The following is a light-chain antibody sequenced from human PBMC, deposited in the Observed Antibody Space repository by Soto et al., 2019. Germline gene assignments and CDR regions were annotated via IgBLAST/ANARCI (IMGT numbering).Light chain of an antibody. CDR2: DAS. CDR1: QSVSSY. Sequence: IALIQSPRTMSLSPGERATLSCRASQSVSSYLAWYQQKPGQAPRLLIYDASNRATGIPARFSGSGSGTDFTLTISSLEPEDFAVYYCQQRSNWPGTFGQGTKVDIK. CDR3: QQRSNWPGT. J-gene: IGKJ1*01. V-gene: IGKV3-11*01.